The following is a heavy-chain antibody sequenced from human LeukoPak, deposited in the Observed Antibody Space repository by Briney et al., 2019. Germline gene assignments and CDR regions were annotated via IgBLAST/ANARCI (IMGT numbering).Heavy chain of an antibody. Sequence: SEPLPLTCAVSGDFISSSNWWGWARQPPGKGREGIGAIDDSGSTNNNPSLKSRVPISVDKSKNQFSLKLSSVTAADTAVYYCARVGSSWQNDSDYYYYYMDVWGKGTTVTVSS. D-gene: IGHD6-13*01. J-gene: IGHJ6*03. CDR3: ARVGSSWQNDSDYYYYYMDV. CDR1: GDFISSSNW. V-gene: IGHV4-4*02. CDR2: IDDSGST.